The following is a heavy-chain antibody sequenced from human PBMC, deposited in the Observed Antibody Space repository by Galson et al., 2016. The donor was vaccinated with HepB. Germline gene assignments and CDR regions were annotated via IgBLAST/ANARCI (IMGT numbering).Heavy chain of an antibody. D-gene: IGHD6-6*01. V-gene: IGHV3-21*01. J-gene: IGHJ4*02. Sequence: SLRLSCAGSGFVFSAYGFNWIRQAPGKGLEWVSSISNAGSYRHYTDSVKGRFTISRDNDKHSLYLQMNSLRAEDTAVYYCARSGGTYSSSSYYFDSWGQGTLV. CDR2: ISNAGSYR. CDR1: GFVFSAYG. CDR3: ARSGGTYSSSSYYFDS.